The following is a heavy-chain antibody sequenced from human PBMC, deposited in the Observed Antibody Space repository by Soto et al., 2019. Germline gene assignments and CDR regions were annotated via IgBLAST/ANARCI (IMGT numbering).Heavy chain of an antibody. Sequence: EVQLLESGGGLVQPGGSLRLSCAASGFTFSSYAMTWVRRDPGKGLEWVSAISGSGNTTYYADSVKGRFTISRDSSKNTLYLQMNILRAEDTAVDFCAKDLSSSWYPQYWGQGTLVTVSS. CDR3: AKDLSSSWYPQY. CDR2: ISGSGNTT. V-gene: IGHV3-23*01. J-gene: IGHJ4*02. D-gene: IGHD6-13*01. CDR1: GFTFSSYA.